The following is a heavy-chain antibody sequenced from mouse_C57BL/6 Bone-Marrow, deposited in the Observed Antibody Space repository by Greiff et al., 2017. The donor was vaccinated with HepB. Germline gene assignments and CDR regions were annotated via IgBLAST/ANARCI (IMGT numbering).Heavy chain of an antibody. CDR3: ARKGGIYYYGLWYFDV. CDR2: ILPGSGST. CDR1: GYTFTGYW. V-gene: IGHV1-9*01. D-gene: IGHD1-1*01. J-gene: IGHJ1*03. Sequence: QVQLKQSGAELMKPGASVKLSCKATGYTFTGYWIEWVKQRPGHGLEWIGEILPGSGSTNYNEKFKGKATFTADTSSNTAYMQLSSLTTEDSAIYYCARKGGIYYYGLWYFDVWGTGTTVTVSS.